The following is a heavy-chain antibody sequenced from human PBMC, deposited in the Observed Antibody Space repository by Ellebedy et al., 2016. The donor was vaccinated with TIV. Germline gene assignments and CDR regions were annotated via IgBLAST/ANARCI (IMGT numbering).Heavy chain of an antibody. J-gene: IGHJ4*02. CDR3: ASNPSGYDYGYSYGHDFDY. V-gene: IGHV4-4*07. CDR2: IYTSGST. CDR1: GGSISSYY. Sequence: SETLSLTXTVSGGSISSYYWSWIRQPAGKGLEWIGRIYTSGSTNYNPSLKSRVTMSVDTSKNQFSLKLSSVTAADTAVYYCASNPSGYDYGYSYGHDFDYWGQGTLVTVSS. D-gene: IGHD5-12*01.